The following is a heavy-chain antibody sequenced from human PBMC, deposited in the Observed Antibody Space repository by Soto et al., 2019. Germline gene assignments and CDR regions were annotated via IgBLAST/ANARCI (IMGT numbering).Heavy chain of an antibody. Sequence: QVQLQESGPGLVKPSETLSLSCAVSGGSVTSDSYYYSWIRQPPGKGLEWIGYIYHSGSTNYNPSLNCRVTLSVGTPKNQFSRKLNSVTAADTAVCYCAIGGYYEFFLDWGKGTLVTVST. D-gene: IGHD3-22*01. V-gene: IGHV4-61*01. J-gene: IGHJ1*01. CDR3: AIGGYYEFFLD. CDR1: GGSVTSDSYY. CDR2: IYHSGST.